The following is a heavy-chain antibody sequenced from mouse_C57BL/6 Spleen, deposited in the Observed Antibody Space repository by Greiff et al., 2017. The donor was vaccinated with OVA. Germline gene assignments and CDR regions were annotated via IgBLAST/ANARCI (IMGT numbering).Heavy chain of an antibody. Sequence: EVQLQESGPGLVKPSQSLSLTCSVTGYSITSGYYWNWIRQFPGNKLEWMGYISYDGSNNYNPSLKNRIPITRDPSKNQFFLKLNSVTTEDTATFYCQGIYNVKDGTWGKGPLATVSA. CDR3: QGIYNVKDGT. J-gene: IGHJ3*01. CDR2: ISYDGSN. CDR1: GYSITSGYY. D-gene: IGHD3-3*01. V-gene: IGHV3-6*01.